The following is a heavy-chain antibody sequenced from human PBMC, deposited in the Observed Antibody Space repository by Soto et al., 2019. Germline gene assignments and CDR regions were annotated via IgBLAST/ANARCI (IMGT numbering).Heavy chain of an antibody. V-gene: IGHV3-23*01. D-gene: IGHD3-22*01. CDR1: GFTFSTYA. J-gene: IGHJ4*02. Sequence: GGSLRLSCAASGFTFSTYAMAWVRQAPGKGLEWVSGVSASGLNTDYADPVKGRFYISRDNSKNTVSLHMNSLRAEDTALYYCAREVDDSSGYYEDYWGQGTLVTVSS. CDR3: AREVDDSSGYYEDY. CDR2: VSASGLNT.